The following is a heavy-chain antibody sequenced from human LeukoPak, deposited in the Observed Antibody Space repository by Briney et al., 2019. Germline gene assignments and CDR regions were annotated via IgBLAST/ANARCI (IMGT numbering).Heavy chain of an antibody. CDR1: GYTFTSYA. CDR2: INTNTGNP. D-gene: IGHD2-21*02. J-gene: IGHJ5*02. V-gene: IGHV7-4-1*02. CDR3: ARGWCGGDCYSVDWFDP. Sequence: ASVKVSCKASGYTFTSYAMNWVRQAPGQGLEWMGWINTNTGNPTYAQGFTGRFVFSLDTSVSTAYLQISSLKAEDTAVYYCARGWCGGDCYSVDWFDPWGQGTLVTVSS.